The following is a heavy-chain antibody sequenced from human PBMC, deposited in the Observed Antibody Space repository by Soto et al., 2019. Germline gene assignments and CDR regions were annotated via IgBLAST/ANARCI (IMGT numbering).Heavy chain of an antibody. D-gene: IGHD3-10*01. J-gene: IGHJ4*02. CDR1: GGSISSGDYY. Sequence: QVQLQESGPGLVKPSQTLSLTCTVSGGSISSGDYYWSWIRQPPGKGLEWIGYIYYSGGSYYNPSLKSRVTRSVDTSKNQFSLKLSSVTAADTAVYYCARVGGFGATTIDYWGQGTLVTVSS. V-gene: IGHV4-30-4*01. CDR2: IYYSGGS. CDR3: ARVGGFGATTIDY.